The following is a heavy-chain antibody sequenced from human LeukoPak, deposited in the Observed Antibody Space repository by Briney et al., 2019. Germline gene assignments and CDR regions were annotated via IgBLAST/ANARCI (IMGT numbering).Heavy chain of an antibody. CDR2: INPNSGGT. J-gene: IGHJ4*02. CDR1: GYTFTGYY. D-gene: IGHD3-10*01. Sequence: ASVKVSCKASGYTFTGYYMHWVRQAPGQGLEWMGWINPNSGGTNYAQKFQGRVTMTRDTSISTAYMELSRLRSDDTAVYYCARETKNYGSGSYYFHYFDYWGQGTLVTVSS. CDR3: ARETKNYGSGSYYFHYFDY. V-gene: IGHV1-2*02.